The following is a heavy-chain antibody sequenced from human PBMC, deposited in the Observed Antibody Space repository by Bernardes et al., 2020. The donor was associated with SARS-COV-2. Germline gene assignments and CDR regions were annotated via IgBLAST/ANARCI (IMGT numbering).Heavy chain of an antibody. CDR1: GYSFTSYW. CDR2: IYPGDSDT. D-gene: IGHD6-6*01. V-gene: IGHV5-51*01. Sequence: GESLKISCKGSGYSFTSYWIGWVRQMPGKGLEWMGIIYPGDSDTRYSPSFQGQVTISADKSISTAYLQWSSLKASDTAMYYCARRRGAARPGSGYYYYGMDVWGQGTTVTVSS. CDR3: ARRRGAARPGSGYYYYGMDV. J-gene: IGHJ6*02.